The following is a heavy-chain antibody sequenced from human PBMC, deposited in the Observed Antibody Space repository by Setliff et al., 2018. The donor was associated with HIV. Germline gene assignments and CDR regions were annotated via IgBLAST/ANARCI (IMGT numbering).Heavy chain of an antibody. CDR1: GLTFSGSA. D-gene: IGHD3-22*01. CDR2: IRSKINSYAT. CDR3: TGEYDRSGYPNDIDY. V-gene: IGHV3-73*01. J-gene: IGHJ4*02. Sequence: GGSLRLSCAASGLTFSGSAMHWVRQASGKGLAWVGRIRSKINSYATAYAASVKGRFTISRDDSKNTAYLQMNSLKTEDTAVYYCTGEYDRSGYPNDIDYWGQGTLVTVS.